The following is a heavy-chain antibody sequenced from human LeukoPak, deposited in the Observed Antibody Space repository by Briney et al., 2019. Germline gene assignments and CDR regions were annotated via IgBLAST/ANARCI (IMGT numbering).Heavy chain of an antibody. CDR1: GYTFTGHY. Sequence: ASVKVSFKASGYTFTGHYMHWVRRAPGQGLEWMGWINPNSGGTKYAQKFQGRVTLTRDTSISTAYMELSRLRCDDTAVYYCARSYDFWSGPPFDPWGQGTLVTVSS. V-gene: IGHV1-2*02. J-gene: IGHJ5*02. CDR3: ARSYDFWSGPPFDP. D-gene: IGHD3-3*01. CDR2: INPNSGGT.